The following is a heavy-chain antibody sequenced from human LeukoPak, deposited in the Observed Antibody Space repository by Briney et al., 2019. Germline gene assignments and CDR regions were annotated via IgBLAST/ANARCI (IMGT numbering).Heavy chain of an antibody. V-gene: IGHV3-23*01. CDR3: AKASWVSSTDAVR. D-gene: IGHD3-16*01. J-gene: IGHJ4*02. Sequence: VGALRLSCTPTSEGVGSVASSWVREGPARELKLVSSIRGNGETFYADSVKGRFTLSSDSSRNTVYFQLNNLRVEDTAIYYCAKASWVSSTDAVRWGQGTLVTVSS. CDR2: IRGNGET. CDR1: SEGVGSVA.